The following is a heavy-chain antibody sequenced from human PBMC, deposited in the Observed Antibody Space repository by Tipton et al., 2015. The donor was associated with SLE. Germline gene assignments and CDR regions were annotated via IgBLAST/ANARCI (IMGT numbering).Heavy chain of an antibody. CDR1: GFTFSIYS. Sequence: GSLRLSCAASGFTFSIYSMNWVRQAPGKGLEWVSSISSSSSYIYYADSVKGRFTISRDNAKNSLYLQMNSLRAEDTAVYYCARDERPLGYDFLTTYYYGMDVWGQGTTVTVSS. D-gene: IGHD3-9*01. J-gene: IGHJ6*02. CDR3: ARDERPLGYDFLTTYYYGMDV. CDR2: ISSSSSYI. V-gene: IGHV3-21*01.